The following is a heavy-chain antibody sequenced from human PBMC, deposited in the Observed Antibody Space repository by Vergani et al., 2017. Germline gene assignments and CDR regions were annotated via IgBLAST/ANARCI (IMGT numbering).Heavy chain of an antibody. D-gene: IGHD2-8*01. V-gene: IGHV3-23*04. CDR2: ISGSGGST. J-gene: IGHJ3*02. CDR3: ASLGYCTNGVCYLRPDAFDI. CDR1: GFTVSSNY. Sequence: EVQLVESGGGLIQPGGSLRLSCAASGFTVSSNYMSWVRQAPGKGLEWVSAISGSGGSTYYADSVKGRFTISRDNSKNTLYLQMNSLRAEDTAVYYCASLGYCTNGVCYLRPDAFDIWGQGTMVTVSS.